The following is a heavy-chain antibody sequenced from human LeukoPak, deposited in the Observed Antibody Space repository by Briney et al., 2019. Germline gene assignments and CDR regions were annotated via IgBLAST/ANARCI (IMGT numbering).Heavy chain of an antibody. CDR3: ARGSTYYYDSSGYYFDY. CDR1: GGSISSYY. Sequence: SETLSLTCTVSGGSISSYYWSWIRQPPGKGPEWIGYIYYSGSTNYNPSLKSRVTISVDTSKNQFSLKLSSVTAADTAVYYCARGSTYYYDSSGYYFDYWGQGTLVTVSS. D-gene: IGHD3-22*01. J-gene: IGHJ4*02. V-gene: IGHV4-59*01. CDR2: IYYSGST.